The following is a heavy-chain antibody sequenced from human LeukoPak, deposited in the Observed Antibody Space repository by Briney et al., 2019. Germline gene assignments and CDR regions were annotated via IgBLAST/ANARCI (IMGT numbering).Heavy chain of an antibody. D-gene: IGHD3-10*01. CDR2: IYYSGST. CDR1: GGSISVSSYY. V-gene: IGHV4-39*07. Sequence: SETLSLTCNVSGGSISVSSYYWGWIRQPPGKGLEWIGSIYYSGSTDCNPSLKSRVTISVDTSKNQFSLRLSSVTAADTAVYYCARGAFSMVRGVTTHLDYWGQGTLVTVSS. J-gene: IGHJ4*02. CDR3: ARGAFSMVRGVTTHLDY.